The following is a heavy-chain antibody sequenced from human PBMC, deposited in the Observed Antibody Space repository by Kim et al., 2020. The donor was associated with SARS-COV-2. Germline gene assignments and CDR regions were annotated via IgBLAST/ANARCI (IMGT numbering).Heavy chain of an antibody. CDR1: GFTFSSYE. CDR2: ISSSGSTI. V-gene: IGHV3-48*03. D-gene: IGHD3-3*01. CDR3: ARVGVFWSGFGY. Sequence: GGSLSLSCAASGFTFSSYEMNWVRQAPGKGLEWVSYISSSGSTIYYADSVKGRFTISRDNAKNSLYLQMNSLRAEDTAVYYCARVGVFWSGFGYRGQGTLVTVSS. J-gene: IGHJ4*02.